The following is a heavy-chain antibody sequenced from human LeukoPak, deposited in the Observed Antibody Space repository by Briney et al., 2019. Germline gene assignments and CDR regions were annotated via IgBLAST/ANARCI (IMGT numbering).Heavy chain of an antibody. Sequence: GGSLRLSCADSGFSFSDDWMCWVRQAPGKGLQWVANINQDGSKKYYADSLKGRFTISRDNAKNSLYLQMSSLRAEDTAVYYCARDHAYRADYWGQGTLVAVSS. V-gene: IGHV3-7*01. CDR1: GFSFSDDW. D-gene: IGHD2-2*01. J-gene: IGHJ4*02. CDR2: INQDGSKK. CDR3: ARDHAYRADY.